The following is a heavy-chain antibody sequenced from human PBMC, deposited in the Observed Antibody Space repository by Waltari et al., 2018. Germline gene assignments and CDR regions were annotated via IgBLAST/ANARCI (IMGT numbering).Heavy chain of an antibody. D-gene: IGHD3-22*01. J-gene: IGHJ6*03. CDR3: ARAGYYDSSGYDYYYYMDV. CDR2: ISSSSSYI. CDR1: GFTFSSYA. V-gene: IGHV3-21*03. Sequence: EVQLLESGGGLVQPGGSLRLSCAASGFTFSSYAMSWVRQAPGKGLEWVSSISSSSSYIYYADSVKGRFTISRDNAKNSLYLQMNSLRAEDTAVYYCARAGYYDSSGYDYYYYMDVWGKGTTVTVSS.